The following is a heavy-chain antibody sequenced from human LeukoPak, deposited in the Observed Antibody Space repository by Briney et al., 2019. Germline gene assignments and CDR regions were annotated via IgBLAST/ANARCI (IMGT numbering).Heavy chain of an antibody. V-gene: IGHV4-59*12. CDR3: ARAAHVDTAMVNSNYFDY. Sequence: PSETLSLTCTVSGGSISSYYWSWIRQPPGKGLEWIGYIYYSGSTNYNPSLKSRVTISVDTSKNQFSLKLSSVTAADTAVYYCARAAHVDTAMVNSNYFDYWGQGTLVTVSS. D-gene: IGHD5-18*01. CDR2: IYYSGST. J-gene: IGHJ4*02. CDR1: GGSISSYY.